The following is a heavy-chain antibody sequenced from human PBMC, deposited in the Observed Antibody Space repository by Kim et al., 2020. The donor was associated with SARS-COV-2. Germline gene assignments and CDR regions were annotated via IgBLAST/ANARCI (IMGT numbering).Heavy chain of an antibody. CDR2: IYYSGST. CDR3: AGVDTAMVLDWYFDL. Sequence: SETLSLTCTVSGGSISSYYWSWIRQPPGKGLEWTGYIYYSGSTNYNPSLKSRVTISVDTSKNQFSLKLSSVTAADTAVYYCAGVDTAMVLDWYFDLWGRGTLVTVSS. D-gene: IGHD5-18*01. V-gene: IGHV4-59*08. CDR1: GGSISSYY. J-gene: IGHJ2*01.